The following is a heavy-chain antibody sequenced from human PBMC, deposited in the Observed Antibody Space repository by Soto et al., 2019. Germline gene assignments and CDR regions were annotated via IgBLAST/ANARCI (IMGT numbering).Heavy chain of an antibody. CDR2: IYHSGGA. D-gene: IGHD1-26*01. CDR3: ARDLAKGGGSAGFDY. CDR1: GDSITSGGYY. V-gene: IGHV4-31*03. Sequence: QVQLQESGPGAVKPSQTMSLTCTVSGDSITSGGYYWSWLRQPPGKGLEWIGYIYHSGGASYNPSLRGRAVISIDTSKNQFSLRLNAVTAADTATYYCARDLAKGGGSAGFDYWGQGTLVTVSS. J-gene: IGHJ4*02.